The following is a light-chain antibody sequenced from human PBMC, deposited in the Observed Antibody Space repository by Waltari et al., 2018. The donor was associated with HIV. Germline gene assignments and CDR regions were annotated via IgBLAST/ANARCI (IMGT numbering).Light chain of an antibody. CDR2: EVS. CDR3: CSYAGSSTRNYV. V-gene: IGLV2-23*02. CDR1: DSDVWVYIL. Sequence: QCALTQPASVCGSPGQSISPSCTGTDSDVWVYILVSCYQQHPGRAPQLMSYEVSKRPSGVSNRFAGSKAGNTACLTIAGLQAEDEADYYCCSYAGSSTRNYVFGTGTKVTVL. J-gene: IGLJ1*01.